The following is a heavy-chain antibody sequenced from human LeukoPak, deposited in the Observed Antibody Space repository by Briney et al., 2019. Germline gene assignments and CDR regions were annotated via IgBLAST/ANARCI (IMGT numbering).Heavy chain of an antibody. CDR3: ARHNGWAFDI. CDR2: IHNSGGT. CDR1: GGSFSGW. D-gene: IGHD2-15*01. V-gene: IGHV4-34*01. Sequence: PSETLSLTCAVYGGSFSGWWSWIRQPPGKGLEWIGEIHNSGGTKYNPSLRSLDTISVDTSKRQISLKMTSVTAADTAIYYCARHNGWAFDIWGQGTVVTVSS. J-gene: IGHJ3*02.